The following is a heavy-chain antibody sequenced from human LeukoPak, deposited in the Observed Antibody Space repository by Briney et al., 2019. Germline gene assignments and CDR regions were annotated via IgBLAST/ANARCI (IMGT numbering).Heavy chain of an antibody. CDR2: ILYGGSNE. V-gene: IGHV3-30*02. Sequence: GGSLRLSCAASGFIFSNYGMHWVRQAPGKGLEWVAFILYGGSNEYYADSVKGRFTISRDNSKNTLYLQMNSLRAEDTAVYYCARDSGYYYGSGSYYPHDIWGQGTMVTVSS. J-gene: IGHJ3*02. CDR1: GFIFSNYG. CDR3: ARDSGYYYGSGSYYPHDI. D-gene: IGHD3-10*01.